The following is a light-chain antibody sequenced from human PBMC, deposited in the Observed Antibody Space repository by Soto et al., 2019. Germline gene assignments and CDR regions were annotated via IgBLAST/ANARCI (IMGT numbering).Light chain of an antibody. CDR3: ASWDDSRKGVV. CDR1: SSNIGSNT. Sequence: QAVVTQPPSASGTPGQRVTISCSGSSSNIGSNTVTWYQHLPGTAPKLLIYSNDQRPSGVPDRFSGSKSGTSASLAISGLQYEDEADYYCASWDDSRKGVVFGGGTKLTVL. J-gene: IGLJ2*01. V-gene: IGLV1-44*01. CDR2: SND.